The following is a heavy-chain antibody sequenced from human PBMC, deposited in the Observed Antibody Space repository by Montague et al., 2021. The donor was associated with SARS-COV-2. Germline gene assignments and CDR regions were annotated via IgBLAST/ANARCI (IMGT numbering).Heavy chain of an antibody. Sequence: SETLSLTCTVSGGSISSSSYYWDWIRQPPGKGLEWIGNIYYTGSTYYNPSLKSRVTISVDRSKNQFSLKLTSVTAADTAVYYCARPNGRTRAPLADWGQGTLVTVSS. V-gene: IGHV4-39*01. CDR1: GGSISSSSYY. D-gene: IGHD2-2*01. J-gene: IGHJ4*02. CDR2: IYYTGST. CDR3: ARPNGRTRAPLAD.